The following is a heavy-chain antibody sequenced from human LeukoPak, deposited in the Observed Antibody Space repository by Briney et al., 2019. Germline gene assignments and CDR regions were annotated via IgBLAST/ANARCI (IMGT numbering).Heavy chain of an antibody. D-gene: IGHD3-9*01. CDR3: AKSLAYFDWLLGHAQYFDY. CDR2: ISGSGGST. Sequence: GRSLRLSCAASGFTFSSYAMSWVRQAPGKGLEWVSAISGSGGSTYYADSVKGRFTISRDNSKNTLYLQMNSLRAEDTAVYYCAKSLAYFDWLLGHAQYFDYWGQGTLVTVSS. V-gene: IGHV3-23*01. J-gene: IGHJ4*02. CDR1: GFTFSSYA.